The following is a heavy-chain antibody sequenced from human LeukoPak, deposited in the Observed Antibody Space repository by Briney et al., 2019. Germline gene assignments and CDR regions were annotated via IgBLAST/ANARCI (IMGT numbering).Heavy chain of an antibody. CDR3: ARARPDVLRYFDWPSAGNWFDP. J-gene: IGHJ5*02. V-gene: IGHV3-74*01. CDR1: GFTFSSYW. D-gene: IGHD3-9*01. CDR2: INSDGSST. Sequence: GGSLRLSCAASGFTFSSYWMHWVRQAPGKGLVWVSRINSDGSSTSYADSVKGRFTISRDNAKNTLYLQMNSLRAEDTAVYYCARARPDVLRYFDWPSAGNWFDPWGQGTLVTVSS.